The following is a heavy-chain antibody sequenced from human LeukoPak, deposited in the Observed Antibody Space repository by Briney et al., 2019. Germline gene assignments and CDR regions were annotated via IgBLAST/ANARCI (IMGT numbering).Heavy chain of an antibody. CDR3: ARGDIVATISRFRGSDRYYYMDV. CDR1: GGSFSGYY. Sequence: ASETLSLTCAVYGGSFSGYYWSWIRHPPGEGLGWIGEINHSGGTNYNPSLKSRVTISVDTSKNQFSLKLSSVTAADTAVYYCARGDIVATISRFRGSDRYYYMDVWGKGTTVTVSS. V-gene: IGHV4-34*01. CDR2: INHSGGT. J-gene: IGHJ6*03. D-gene: IGHD5-12*01.